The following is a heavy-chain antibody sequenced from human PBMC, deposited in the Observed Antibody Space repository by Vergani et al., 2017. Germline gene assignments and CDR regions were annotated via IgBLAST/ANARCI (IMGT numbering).Heavy chain of an antibody. CDR2: INHSGST. V-gene: IGHV4-34*01. J-gene: IGHJ4*02. CDR3: ATYGLHDYGDYRLEFDY. CDR1: GGSFSGYY. Sequence: QVQLQQWGAGLLKPSETLSLTCAVYGGSFSGYYWSWIRQPPGKGLEWIGEINHSGSTNYNPSLKSRVTISVDTSKNQFSLKLSSVTAADTAVYYCATYGLHDYGDYRLEFDYWGQGTLVTVSS. D-gene: IGHD4-17*01.